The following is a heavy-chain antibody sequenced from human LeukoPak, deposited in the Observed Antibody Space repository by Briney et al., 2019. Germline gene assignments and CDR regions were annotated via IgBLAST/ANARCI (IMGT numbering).Heavy chain of an antibody. Sequence: PGGSLRLSCAAPGFTLSSYSMNWVRQAPGKGLEWISHITIDLTIIDYADSVKGRFTISRDKAKNSLYLQMNSLRAEDTAVYYCVRDKDWAFDYWGQGTLITVSS. CDR3: VRDKDWAFDY. J-gene: IGHJ4*02. V-gene: IGHV3-48*01. CDR2: ITIDLTII. CDR1: GFTLSSYS. D-gene: IGHD3-9*01.